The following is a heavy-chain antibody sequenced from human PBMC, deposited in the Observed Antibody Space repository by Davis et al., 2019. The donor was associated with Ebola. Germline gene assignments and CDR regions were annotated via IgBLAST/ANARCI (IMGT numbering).Heavy chain of an antibody. CDR2: ISWNSGSI. CDR3: ARAQDGMDV. Sequence: PGGSLRLSCAASGFTFDDYAMHWVRQAPGKGLEWVSGISWNSGSIGYADSVKGRFTISRDNAKNSLYLQMNSLRAEDTAVYYCARAQDGMDVWGQGTTVTVSS. J-gene: IGHJ6*02. CDR1: GFTFDDYA. V-gene: IGHV3-9*01.